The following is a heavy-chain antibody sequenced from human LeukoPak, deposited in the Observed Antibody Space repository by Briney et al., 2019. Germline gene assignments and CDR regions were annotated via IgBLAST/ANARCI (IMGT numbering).Heavy chain of an antibody. J-gene: IGHJ4*02. CDR1: GGSISSYY. Sequence: SETLSLTCTVSGGSISSYYWSWIRQPPGKGLEWIGYIYYSGSTNYNPSLKSRVTISVDTSKNQFSLKLSSVTAADTAVYYCARLRSRYYDSDYYFDYWGQGTLVTVSS. CDR2: IYYSGST. D-gene: IGHD3-22*01. CDR3: ARLRSRYYDSDYYFDY. V-gene: IGHV4-59*08.